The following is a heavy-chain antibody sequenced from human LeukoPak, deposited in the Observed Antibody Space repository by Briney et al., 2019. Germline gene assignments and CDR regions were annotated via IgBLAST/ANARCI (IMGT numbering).Heavy chain of an antibody. CDR2: IYTSGST. Sequence: PSETLSLTCTVSGGSISSGSYYWSWIRQPAGKGLEWIGRIYTSGSTNYNPSLKSRVTISVDTSKNQFSLKLSSVTAADTAVYYCARDFWNEGENWFDPWGQGTLVTVSS. CDR1: GGSISSGSYY. CDR3: ARDFWNEGENWFDP. J-gene: IGHJ5*02. V-gene: IGHV4-61*02. D-gene: IGHD1-1*01.